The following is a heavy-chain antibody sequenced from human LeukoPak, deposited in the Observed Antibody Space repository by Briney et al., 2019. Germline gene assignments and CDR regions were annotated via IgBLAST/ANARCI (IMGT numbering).Heavy chain of an antibody. CDR1: GFRFGDYW. Sequence: GGSLRLSCTASGFRFGDYWMTWVRQSPGKGLEWVANIRQDGSDTYYVESLRGRFTISRDNAKDSLYLQMNSLRAEDTAVYYCAKDSGSYKRTLDYWGQGTLVTVSS. V-gene: IGHV3-7*03. D-gene: IGHD1-26*01. CDR3: AKDSGSYKRTLDY. J-gene: IGHJ4*02. CDR2: IRQDGSDT.